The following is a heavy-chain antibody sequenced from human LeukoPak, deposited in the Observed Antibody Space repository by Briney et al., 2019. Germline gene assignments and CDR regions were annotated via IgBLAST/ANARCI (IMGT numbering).Heavy chain of an antibody. D-gene: IGHD5-24*01. Sequence: SETLSLTCAVYGGSFSGYYWNWIRQPPGKGLEWIGYISYSGSTNYNPSLKSRVTISVDTSKNQFSLRLTSVTATDTAVYYCARDAWSAYGHNYFQHWGQGTLLTVSS. CDR2: ISYSGST. CDR3: ARDAWSAYGHNYFQH. CDR1: GGSFSGYY. J-gene: IGHJ1*01. V-gene: IGHV4-59*01.